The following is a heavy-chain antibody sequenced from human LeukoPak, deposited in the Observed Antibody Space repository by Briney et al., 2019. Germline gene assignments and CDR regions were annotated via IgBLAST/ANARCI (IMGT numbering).Heavy chain of an antibody. CDR1: GGPISSYY. J-gene: IGHJ5*02. D-gene: IGHD2-15*01. CDR3: ARGGGYCSGDNCPLGWFDP. CDR2: IYYSGST. Sequence: KPSETLSLTRTVSGGPISSYYWSWIRQPPGKGLEWIGYIYYSGSTNYNPSLKSRVTISVDTSKNQFSLKLSSVTAADTAVYYCARGGGYCSGDNCPLGWFDPWGQGTLVTVSS. V-gene: IGHV4-59*08.